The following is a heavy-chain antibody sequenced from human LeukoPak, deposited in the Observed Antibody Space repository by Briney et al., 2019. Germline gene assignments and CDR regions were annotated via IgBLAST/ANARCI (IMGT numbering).Heavy chain of an antibody. J-gene: IGHJ4*02. CDR1: GFAFSDYY. CDR2: IAGSGSAI. Sequence: GGSLRLSCAASGFAFSDYYMSWIRLAPGKGLECVSYIAGSGSAIYCADSVKGRFTISRDNAKNSLYLQMNSLRAGDTAVYYCARWNIALDYWGQGTLVTVSS. CDR3: ARWNIALDY. V-gene: IGHV3-11*04. D-gene: IGHD2/OR15-2a*01.